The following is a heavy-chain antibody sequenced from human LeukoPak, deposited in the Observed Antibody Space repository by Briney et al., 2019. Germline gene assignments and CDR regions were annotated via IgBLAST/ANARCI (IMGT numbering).Heavy chain of an antibody. CDR1: GGTFSSYA. J-gene: IGHJ6*02. CDR2: IIPIFGTA. CDR3: ATVIAAAGTAPYYYGMDV. D-gene: IGHD6-13*01. V-gene: IGHV1-69*13. Sequence: GASVKVSCKASGGTFSSYAISWVRQAPGQGLEWMGGIIPIFGTANYAQKFQGRVTITADESTSTAYMELSSLRSEDTAVYYCATVIAAAGTAPYYYGMDVWGQGTTVTVSS.